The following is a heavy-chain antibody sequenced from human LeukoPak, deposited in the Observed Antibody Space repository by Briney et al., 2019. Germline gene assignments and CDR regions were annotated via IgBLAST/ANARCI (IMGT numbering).Heavy chain of an antibody. CDR3: ARSLGHIDY. CDR1: GFTFSSYA. V-gene: IGHV3-30*04. CDR2: ISYDGSNK. J-gene: IGHJ4*02. Sequence: GGSLRLSCAASGFTFSSYAMHWVRQAPGKGLEGVAVISYDGSNKYYADSVKGRFTISRDNSKNTLYLQMNSLRAEDTAVYYCARSLGHIDYWGQGTLVTVSS.